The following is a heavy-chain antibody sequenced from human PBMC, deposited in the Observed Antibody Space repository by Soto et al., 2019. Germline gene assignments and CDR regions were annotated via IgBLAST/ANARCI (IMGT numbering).Heavy chain of an antibody. Sequence: GWSLRLSCASSVFSFINAWMSWVRQLPGKGLEWVGHIKSKTDGGTADYAAPVKGRFTISRDDSKNTLYLQMNSLKTEDTAMFYCTTLNYGVDVWGQGTTVTVS. V-gene: IGHV3-15*01. CDR3: TTLNYGVDV. CDR2: IKSKTDGGTA. J-gene: IGHJ6*02. CDR1: VFSFINAW.